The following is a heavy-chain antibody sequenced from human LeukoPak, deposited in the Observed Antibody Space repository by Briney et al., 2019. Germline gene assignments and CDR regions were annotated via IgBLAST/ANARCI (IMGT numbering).Heavy chain of an antibody. CDR3: ARSGVVPAATIDY. D-gene: IGHD2-2*01. V-gene: IGHV4-30-2*01. J-gene: IGHJ4*02. CDR1: GGSISSSSYY. Sequence: SETLSLTCTVSGGSISSSSYYWSWIRQPPGKGLEWIGYIYHSGSTYYNPSLKSRVTISVDRSKNQFSLKLSSVTAADTAVYYCARSGVVPAATIDYWGQGTLVTVSS. CDR2: IYHSGST.